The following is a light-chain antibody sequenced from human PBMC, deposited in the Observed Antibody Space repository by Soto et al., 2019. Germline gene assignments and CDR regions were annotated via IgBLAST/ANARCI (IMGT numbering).Light chain of an antibody. J-gene: IGKJ1*01. Sequence: EVVLRHSPGTLSLCPGERATLSCRASQSVSSSYLAWYQQKPGQAPRLLIYGASSRATGIPDRFSGSGSGTEFTLTISSLQSEDFAVYYCQQYNKWPPTFGQGTKVDIK. V-gene: IGKV3D-15*01. CDR3: QQYNKWPPT. CDR1: QSVSSSY. CDR2: GAS.